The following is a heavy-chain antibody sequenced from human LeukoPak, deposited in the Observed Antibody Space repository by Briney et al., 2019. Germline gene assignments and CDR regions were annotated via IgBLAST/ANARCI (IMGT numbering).Heavy chain of an antibody. CDR2: IHPDGSIT. J-gene: IGHJ5*02. CDR1: GFTISNYW. Sequence: PGGSLRLSCVGSGFTISNYWMHWVRQAPGTGLVWVSRIHPDGSITTYADSVKGRFTISRDNAKNTLYLQMNSLGAEDTAVYYCAPQQTYSPYNWFDPWGQGTLVTVSS. CDR3: APQQTYSPYNWFDP. D-gene: IGHD5-12*01. V-gene: IGHV3-74*03.